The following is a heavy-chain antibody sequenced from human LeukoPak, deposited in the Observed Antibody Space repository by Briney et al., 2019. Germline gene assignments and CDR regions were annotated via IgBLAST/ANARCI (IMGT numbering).Heavy chain of an antibody. V-gene: IGHV4-38-2*02. CDR1: GYSISSGYY. CDR2: IYYSGST. Sequence: PSGTLSLTCTVSGYSISSGYYWGWIRQPPGKGLEWIGSIYYSGSTYYNPSLKSRVTISVDTSKNQFSLKLSSVTAADTAVYYCARPSGYDVWGKGTTVTISS. J-gene: IGHJ6*04. CDR3: ARPSGYDV. D-gene: IGHD3-10*01.